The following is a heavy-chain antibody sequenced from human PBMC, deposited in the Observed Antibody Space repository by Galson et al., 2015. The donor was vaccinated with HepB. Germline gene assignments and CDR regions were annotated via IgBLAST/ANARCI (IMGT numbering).Heavy chain of an antibody. CDR2: IYYSGST. CDR1: GGSISSSSYY. D-gene: IGHD1-14*01. J-gene: IGHJ4*02. Sequence: ETLSLTCTVSGGSISSSSYYWGRIRRPPGKGLEWIGSIYYSGSTYYNPSLKSRVTISVDTSKNQFSLKLSSVTAADTAVYYCVNRVISVDYWGQGTLVTVSS. CDR3: VNRVISVDY. V-gene: IGHV4-39*01.